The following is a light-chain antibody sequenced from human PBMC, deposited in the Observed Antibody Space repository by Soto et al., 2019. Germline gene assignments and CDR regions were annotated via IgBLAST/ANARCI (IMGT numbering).Light chain of an antibody. CDR1: QSISSW. CDR3: QHYKSYSPALT. V-gene: IGKV1-5*01. J-gene: IGKJ4*01. CDR2: DAS. Sequence: DIQMTQSPSTLSASVGDRVTITCRASQSISSWLAWYQQKPGKAPKLLIYDASSLESGVPSMFSGSGSGTEFALTISSLQPDDFETYYCQHYKSYSPALTFGGGTKVEIK.